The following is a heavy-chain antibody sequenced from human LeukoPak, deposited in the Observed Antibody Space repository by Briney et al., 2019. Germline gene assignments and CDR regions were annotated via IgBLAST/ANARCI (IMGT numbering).Heavy chain of an antibody. CDR3: AKAPGFLSSVASYYFDY. CDR1: GFTFSSYS. CDR2: ISGSGGST. Sequence: GGSLRLSCAASGFTFSSYSMNWVRQAPGKGLEWVSAISGSGGSTYYADSVEGRFTISRDNSKNTLYLQMNSLRAEDTAVYYCAKAPGFLSSVASYYFDYWGQGTLVTVSS. J-gene: IGHJ4*02. D-gene: IGHD1-26*01. V-gene: IGHV3-23*01.